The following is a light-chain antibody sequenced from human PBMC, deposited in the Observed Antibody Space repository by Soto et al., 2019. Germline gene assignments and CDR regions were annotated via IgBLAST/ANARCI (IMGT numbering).Light chain of an antibody. CDR2: GDT. V-gene: IGLV1-40*01. CDR1: SSSIGAGDG. CDR3: QSYDSSLRGYWV. J-gene: IGLJ3*02. Sequence: QSVLTQPPSVSGAPGQRVTISCTGSSSSIGAGDGVHWYQQLPGTAPKLLIYGDTNRPSGVPDRFSGSKSGTSASLAITGLQAEDEADYYCQSYDSSLRGYWVFGGGTKVTVL.